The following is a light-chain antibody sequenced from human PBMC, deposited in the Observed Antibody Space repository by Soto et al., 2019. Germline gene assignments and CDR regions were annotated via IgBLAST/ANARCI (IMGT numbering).Light chain of an antibody. CDR1: QSVLYSSNNKNY. Sequence: DIVMTQSPDSLAVSLGERATINCKSSQSVLYSSNNKNYLAWYQQKPGQPPKLLIYWVSTRESGIPDRFSGSGSGTDFTLTISSLQAEDVAVYYCHQYYNTPPGFGQGTKLEIK. CDR3: HQYYNTPPG. V-gene: IGKV4-1*01. CDR2: WVS. J-gene: IGKJ2*01.